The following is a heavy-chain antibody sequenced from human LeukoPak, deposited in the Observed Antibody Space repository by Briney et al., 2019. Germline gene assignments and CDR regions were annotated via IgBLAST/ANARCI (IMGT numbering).Heavy chain of an antibody. J-gene: IGHJ6*02. V-gene: IGHV1-46*01. CDR3: ARDRCSSSSSYYYYYGTDV. CDR2: INPSGGST. D-gene: IGHD6-13*01. Sequence: ASVKVSCKASGYTFTSYYMRWVRQAPGQGLEWMGIINPSGGSTSYAQKFQGRVTMTRDTSTSTAYMELSSLRSEDTAVYYCARDRCSSSSSYYYYYGTDVWGQGTTVTVSS. CDR1: GYTFTSYY.